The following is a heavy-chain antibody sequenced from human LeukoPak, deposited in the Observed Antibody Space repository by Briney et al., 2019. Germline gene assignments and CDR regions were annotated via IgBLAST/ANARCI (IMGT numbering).Heavy chain of an antibody. CDR1: GYTCTSYY. CDR2: INPSGGST. J-gene: IGHJ3*02. D-gene: IGHD3-10*01. CDR3: AREGTDDGSGTGAFDI. Sequence: ASVKVSCKASGYTCTSYYMHWVRRAPGQGLAWMGIINPSGGSTSYAQKFQGRVTMTRDTSTSTVYMELSSLRSEDTAAYYCAREGTDDGSGTGAFDIWGQGTMVTVSS. V-gene: IGHV1-46*01.